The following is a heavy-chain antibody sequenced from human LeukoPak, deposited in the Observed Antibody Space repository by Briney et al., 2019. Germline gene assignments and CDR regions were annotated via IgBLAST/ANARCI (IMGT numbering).Heavy chain of an antibody. J-gene: IGHJ4*02. CDR3: ARDPALNGYCSTC. D-gene: IGHD2-2*01. CDR1: GYSFTRYF. Sequence: GASVKVSCKASGYSFTRYFIHWVRQAPGQGLEWMGIIIPSDGSTSYAQKFQGRVTMTTDTSTSTAYMELRSLRSDDTAVYYCARDPALNGYCSTCWGQGTLVTVSS. V-gene: IGHV1-46*01. CDR2: IIPSDGST.